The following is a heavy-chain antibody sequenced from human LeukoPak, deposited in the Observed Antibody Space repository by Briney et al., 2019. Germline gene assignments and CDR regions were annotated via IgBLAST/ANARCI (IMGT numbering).Heavy chain of an antibody. V-gene: IGHV1-18*01. J-gene: IGHJ3*02. CDR2: ISAYNGNT. Sequence: ASVKVSCKPSRCALTSYGISWVRQAPGQGLEWMGWISAYNGNTNYAQKFQGRVAMTTDRSRTTAFIEVTSLTYDDTAVYYCARGTRASFFDMWGQGTMVTV. CDR1: RCALTSYG. CDR3: ARGTRASFFDM. D-gene: IGHD3-10*01.